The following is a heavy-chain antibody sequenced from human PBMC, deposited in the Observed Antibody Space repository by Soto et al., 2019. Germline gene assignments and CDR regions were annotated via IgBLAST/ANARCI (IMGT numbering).Heavy chain of an antibody. V-gene: IGHV4-39*01. CDR3: ARRDIGREYHDSRESLDY. CDR1: GGFISSSSYY. Sequence: SETLSLTCTVSGGFISSSSYYWGWIRQPPGKGLEWIGSFYYSGSTYYNPSLKSRVTISVDTSKNQFSLKLSSVTAADTAVYSCARRDIGREYHDSRESLDYWGQGTLVTVSA. J-gene: IGHJ4*02. D-gene: IGHD3-22*01. CDR2: FYYSGST.